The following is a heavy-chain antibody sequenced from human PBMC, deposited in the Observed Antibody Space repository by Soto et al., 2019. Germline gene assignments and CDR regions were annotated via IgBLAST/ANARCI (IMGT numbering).Heavy chain of an antibody. D-gene: IGHD1-1*01. J-gene: IGHJ6*02. CDR2: IWYDGSNK. Sequence: PGGSLRLSCAASGFTFSSYGMHWVRQAPGKGLEWVAVIWYDGSNKYYADSVKGRFTISRDNSKNTLYLQMNSLRAEDTAVYYCARDRDWRAAWYYYYGMDVWGQGTTVTVSS. CDR3: ARDRDWRAAWYYYYGMDV. V-gene: IGHV3-33*01. CDR1: GFTFSSYG.